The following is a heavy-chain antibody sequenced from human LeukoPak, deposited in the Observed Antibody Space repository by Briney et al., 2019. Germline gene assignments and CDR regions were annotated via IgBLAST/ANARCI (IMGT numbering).Heavy chain of an antibody. Sequence: GGSLRLSCAASGFSFSNYEMNWVRQAPGKGQEWVSYISSGGGIIYHADSVKGRFTISRDYAKNSLYLQMNSLRAEDTAVYYCARSLIAAGTYDFWGQGTLVTVSS. CDR1: GFSFSNYE. CDR2: ISSGGGII. J-gene: IGHJ4*02. V-gene: IGHV3-48*03. D-gene: IGHD6-13*01. CDR3: ARSLIAAGTYDF.